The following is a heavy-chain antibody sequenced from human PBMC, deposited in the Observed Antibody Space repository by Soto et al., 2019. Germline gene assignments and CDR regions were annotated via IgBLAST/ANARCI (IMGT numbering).Heavy chain of an antibody. Sequence: QVQLQESGPGLLKPSQTLSLTCTVSGGSISSGGYYWNWIRQHPGKGLEWIGYIYYSGSTDYNPSLNSRVTMSVDTSKNQSSLKLSSVTAADTAVYYCARTYYYDSSGYLRTYYFDYWGQGTLVTVSS. CDR1: GGSISSGGYY. D-gene: IGHD3-22*01. J-gene: IGHJ4*02. V-gene: IGHV4-31*03. CDR2: IYYSGST. CDR3: ARTYYYDSSGYLRTYYFDY.